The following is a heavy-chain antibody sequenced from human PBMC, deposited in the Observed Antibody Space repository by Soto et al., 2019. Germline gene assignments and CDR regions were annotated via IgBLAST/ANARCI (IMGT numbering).Heavy chain of an antibody. V-gene: IGHV4-34*01. J-gene: IGHJ4*02. Sequence: SEPLSLTCAVYGGSFSGYYWSWLRQPPGKGLEWIGEINHSGSTKYNPSLKSRVTMSVDTSKNQFSLKLRSVPAADTAVYYCARGARDDYGSGRYYHFDYWGQGTLVTVSS. D-gene: IGHD3-10*01. CDR3: ARGARDDYGSGRYYHFDY. CDR1: GGSFSGYY. CDR2: INHSGST.